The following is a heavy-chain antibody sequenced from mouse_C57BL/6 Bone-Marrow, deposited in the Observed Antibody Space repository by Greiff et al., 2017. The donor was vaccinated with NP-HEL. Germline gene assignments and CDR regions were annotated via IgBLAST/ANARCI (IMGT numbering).Heavy chain of an antibody. CDR3: DIYYGSSYWYFDV. CDR1: GYTFTSYC. V-gene: IGHV1-53*01. Sequence: QVHLLQPGPDLVKPWASVKLSCKASGYTFTSYCMHWVKQRPGQGLEWIGIIRPSNGGTYYNEKFKSKATLTVDKSSSTAYMQLSSLTSEDSAVYYCDIYYGSSYWYFDVWGTGTTVTVSS. D-gene: IGHD1-1*01. J-gene: IGHJ1*03. CDR2: IRPSNGGT.